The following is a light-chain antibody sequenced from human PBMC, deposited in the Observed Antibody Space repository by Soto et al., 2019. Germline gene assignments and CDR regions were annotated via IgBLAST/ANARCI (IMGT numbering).Light chain of an antibody. CDR2: GAS. J-gene: IGKJ1*01. Sequence: EIVMTQSPATLSVSPGEGATLSCRASQSISNHLAWFQQKPGQAPRLLITGASTRVTGIPARFSGSGSGTEFTLTISSLQSEYFAVYYCQQYHGWPWTFGQGTKVEIK. CDR1: QSISNH. CDR3: QQYHGWPWT. V-gene: IGKV3-15*01.